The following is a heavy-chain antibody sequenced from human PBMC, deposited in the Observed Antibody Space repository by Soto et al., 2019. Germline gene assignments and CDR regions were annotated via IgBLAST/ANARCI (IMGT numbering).Heavy chain of an antibody. D-gene: IGHD5-18*01. CDR1: GGSISSGGYY. CDR2: IYYSGST. V-gene: IGHV4-31*03. J-gene: IGHJ4*02. CDR3: ARGAMAQNRRTYYFDY. Sequence: PSETLSLTCTVSGGSISSGGYYWSWIRQHPGKGLEWIGYIYYSGSTYYNPSLKSRVTISVDTSKNQFSLKLSSVTAADTAVYYCARGAMAQNRRTYYFDYWGQGTLVTVSS.